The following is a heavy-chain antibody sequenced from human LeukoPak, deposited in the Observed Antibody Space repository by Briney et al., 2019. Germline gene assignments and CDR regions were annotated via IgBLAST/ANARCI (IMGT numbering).Heavy chain of an antibody. Sequence: ASVKVSCKASGYTFSSYGISWVRQAPGLGLEWMGWINPNTGATMYGQKFQGRVTLTRDTSIDTAYMELSNLRSDDTALYYCARDRVGSGWPRPYYFEFWGQGSLVTVSS. V-gene: IGHV1-2*02. J-gene: IGHJ4*02. CDR2: INPNTGAT. CDR1: GYTFSSYG. D-gene: IGHD6-19*01. CDR3: ARDRVGSGWPRPYYFEF.